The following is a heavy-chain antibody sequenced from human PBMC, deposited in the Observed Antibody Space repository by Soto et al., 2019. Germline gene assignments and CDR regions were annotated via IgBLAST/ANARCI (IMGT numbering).Heavy chain of an antibody. CDR3: ASYGVYYDSSGPPS. J-gene: IGHJ4*02. CDR2: ISAYNGNT. D-gene: IGHD3-22*01. Sequence: GASVKVSCKASGYTFTSYGISWVRQAPGQGLEWMGWISAYNGNTNYAQKLQGRVTMTTDTSTSTAYMELRSLRSDDTAVYYCASYGVYYDSSGPPSWGQGTLVTVSS. CDR1: GYTFTSYG. V-gene: IGHV1-18*04.